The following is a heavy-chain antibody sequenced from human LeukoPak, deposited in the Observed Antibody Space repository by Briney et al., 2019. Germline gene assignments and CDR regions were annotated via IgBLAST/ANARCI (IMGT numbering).Heavy chain of an antibody. CDR1: GYTFTIYN. J-gene: IGHJ4*02. D-gene: IGHD3-3*01. V-gene: IGHV1-8*03. CDR3: ARDGGRNNDY. CDR2: MNPNSGNT. Sequence: ASVKVSCKASGYTFTIYNINWVRQATGQGLEWMGWMNPNSGNTGYAQKFQGRVTITRNTSISTTYMELSSLRSEDTAVYYCARDGGRNNDYWGQGTLVTVSS.